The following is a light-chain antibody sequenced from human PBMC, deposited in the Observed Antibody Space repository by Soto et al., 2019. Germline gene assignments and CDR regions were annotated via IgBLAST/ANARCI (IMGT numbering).Light chain of an antibody. CDR3: SSYTSSSTKV. Sequence: QSVLTQPPSVSGAPGQRVTISCTGTSSNIGAGQDVHWYRQLPGAAPKLMIYEVSNRPSGVSSRFSGSKSGNTASLTLSGLQAEDEADYYCSSYTSSSTKVFGTGTKVTVL. V-gene: IGLV1-40*01. CDR1: SSNIGAGQD. J-gene: IGLJ1*01. CDR2: EVS.